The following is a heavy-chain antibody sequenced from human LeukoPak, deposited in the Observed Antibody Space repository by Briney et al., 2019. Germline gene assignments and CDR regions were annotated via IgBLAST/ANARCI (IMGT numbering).Heavy chain of an antibody. V-gene: IGHV1-2*02. CDR1: GYAFTGYP. CDR2: INPDSGGT. D-gene: IGHD3-16*01. CDR3: ARGLYYGVDV. Sequence: VASVKVSCKASGYAFTGYPILWVRQAPGQGLEWMGWINPDSGGTKYAQKFQGRVTMTRDTSISTAYMEVSSLRSDDTAMYYCARGLYYGVDVWAQGTTVTVSS. J-gene: IGHJ6*02.